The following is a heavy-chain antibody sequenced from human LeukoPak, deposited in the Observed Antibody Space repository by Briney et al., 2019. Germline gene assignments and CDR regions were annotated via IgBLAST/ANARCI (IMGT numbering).Heavy chain of an antibody. CDR3: ARDWGASYCSGGSCHIRTPDDAFDI. J-gene: IGHJ3*02. CDR2: IYTSGST. CDR1: GGSISSYY. V-gene: IGHV4-4*07. D-gene: IGHD2-15*01. Sequence: NPSETLSLTCTVSGGSISSYYWSWIRQPAGKGLEWIGRIYTSGSTNYNPSLKSRVTISVDTSKNQFSLKLSSVTAADTAVYYCARDWGASYCSGGSCHIRTPDDAFDIWGQGTMVTVSS.